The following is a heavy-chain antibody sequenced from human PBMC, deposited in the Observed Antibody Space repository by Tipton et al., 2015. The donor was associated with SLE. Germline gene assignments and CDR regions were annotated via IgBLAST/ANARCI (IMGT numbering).Heavy chain of an antibody. CDR2: ISAYHGNT. Sequence: QLVQSGAEVKKPGASVKVSCKASGYTFTSSGTSWVRQAPGQGLEWMGWISAYHGNTNYAQKLQGRVTMTTDTSTSTDYIELSSLRSEDTAVYYCASIKQLVREWSFDIWGQGKVVTVSS. CDR3: ASIKQLVREWSFDI. CDR1: GYTFTSSG. V-gene: IGHV1-18*01. J-gene: IGHJ3*02. D-gene: IGHD6-13*01.